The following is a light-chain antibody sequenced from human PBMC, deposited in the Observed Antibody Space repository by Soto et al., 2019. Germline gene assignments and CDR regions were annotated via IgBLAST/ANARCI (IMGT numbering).Light chain of an antibody. J-gene: IGKJ1*01. CDR1: QSVSTS. CDR2: DAS. CDR3: QVRDVWPS. V-gene: IGKV3-11*01. Sequence: IVLTQSPFTLALSPGERAVLSCRASQSVSTSLAWYQHKAGQAPRLFIYDASKRAPGIPARFSGSGSGTDFTLTISSLEPEDLAVYYCQVRDVWPSFGQGTKVDIK.